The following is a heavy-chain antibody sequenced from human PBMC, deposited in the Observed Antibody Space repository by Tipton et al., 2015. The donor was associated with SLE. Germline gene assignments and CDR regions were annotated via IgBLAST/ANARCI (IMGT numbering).Heavy chain of an antibody. D-gene: IGHD2-2*03. J-gene: IGHJ6*02. CDR3: AKDLAIAGFGMDV. Sequence: GSLRLSCVASGFKISDYWMYWVRQAPGKGLVWVSRLNSDESSTGYADFVKGRFTISRDNDKNTAYLQMNSLRAEDTAVYYCAKDLAIAGFGMDVWGQGTTVTVSS. CDR2: LNSDESST. V-gene: IGHV3-74*01. CDR1: GFKISDYW.